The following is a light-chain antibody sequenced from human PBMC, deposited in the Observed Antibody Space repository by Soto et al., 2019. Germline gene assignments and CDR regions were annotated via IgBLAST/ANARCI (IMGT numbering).Light chain of an antibody. CDR3: VLLYGGAWV. CDR1: TGAVTSDYY. Sequence: QAVVTQEPSLTVSPGGTVTLTCALTTGAVTSDYYPNWFQRRPGQALRTLIYRTSNKHSWTPARFSGSLLGGKAALTLSGVQPEDEADYYCVLLYGGAWVFGGGTKLTVL. CDR2: RTS. V-gene: IGLV7-43*01. J-gene: IGLJ3*02.